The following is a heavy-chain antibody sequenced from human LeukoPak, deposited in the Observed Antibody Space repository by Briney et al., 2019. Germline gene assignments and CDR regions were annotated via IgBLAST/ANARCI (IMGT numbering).Heavy chain of an antibody. J-gene: IGHJ4*02. CDR3: ARHTLTSSGWSNKFDY. CDR1: GGSISSGGYY. CDR2: IYYSGST. D-gene: IGHD6-19*01. Sequence: PSEILSLTCTVSGGSISSGGYYWSWIRQHPGKGLEWIGYIYYSGSTYYNPSLKSRVTISVDTSKNQFSLKLSSVTAADTAVYYCARHTLTSSGWSNKFDYWGQGTLVTVSS. V-gene: IGHV4-31*03.